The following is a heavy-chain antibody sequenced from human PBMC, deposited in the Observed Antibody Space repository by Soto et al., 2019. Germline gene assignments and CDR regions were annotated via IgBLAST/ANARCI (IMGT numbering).Heavy chain of an antibody. D-gene: IGHD3-16*01. CDR3: GRVGLGRYDTTGANWFHP. J-gene: IGHJ5*02. V-gene: IGHV4-30-2*01. Sequence: PSETLSLTCTVSGDSISSGGYSWNWLRQPPGKGLEWIGYIYHGGSTYYNPSLESRVTISVDTSKNQFSLRLTSVTAADTAIYYCGRVGLGRYDTTGANWFHPRGHVPLVTGSX. CDR2: IYHGGST. CDR1: GDSISSGGYS.